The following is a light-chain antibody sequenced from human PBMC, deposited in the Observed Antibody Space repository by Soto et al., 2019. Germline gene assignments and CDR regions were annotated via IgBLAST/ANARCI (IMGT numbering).Light chain of an antibody. CDR3: TSYAGGNNV. V-gene: IGLV2-8*01. Sequence: QSVLTQPPSASGSPGQSVTISCTGTSTDVGGYDYVSWYQQHPGKVPKLMIYEVNKRPSGVPDRFSGSKSGNTASLTVSGLQPEAEADYYCTSYAGGNNVFGTGTKLTVL. CDR2: EVN. J-gene: IGLJ1*01. CDR1: STDVGGYDY.